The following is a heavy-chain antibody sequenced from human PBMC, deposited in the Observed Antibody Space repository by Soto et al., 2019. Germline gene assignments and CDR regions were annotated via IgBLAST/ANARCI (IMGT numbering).Heavy chain of an antibody. V-gene: IGHV4-59*01. D-gene: IGHD3-10*01. J-gene: IGHJ4*02. Sequence: SETLSLSCTVSGGSISSYYWSWIRQPPGKGLEWIGYIYYSGSTNYNPSLKSRVTISVDTSKNQFSLKLSSVTAADTAVYYCARGASYYYGSGSYYKLDYRGQATLVTVSS. CDR2: IYYSGST. CDR3: ARGASYYYGSGSYYKLDY. CDR1: GGSISSYY.